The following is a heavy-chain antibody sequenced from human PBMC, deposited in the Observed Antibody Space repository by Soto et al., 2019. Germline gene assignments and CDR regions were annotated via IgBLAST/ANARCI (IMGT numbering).Heavy chain of an antibody. CDR1: GGSISSGGYY. D-gene: IGHD6-13*01. V-gene: IGHV4-31*03. Sequence: SETLSLTCTVSGGSISSGGYYWSWIHQHPGKGLEWIGYIYYSGSTYYNPSLKSRVTISVDTSKNQFSLKLSSVTAADTAVYYCARDSLTIAAAGTSHPEASGYWGQGTLVTVSS. CDR3: ARDSLTIAAAGTSHPEASGY. J-gene: IGHJ4*02. CDR2: IYYSGST.